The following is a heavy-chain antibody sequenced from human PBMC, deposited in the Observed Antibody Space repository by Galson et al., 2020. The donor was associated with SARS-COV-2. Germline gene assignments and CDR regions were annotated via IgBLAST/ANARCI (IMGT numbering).Heavy chain of an antibody. D-gene: IGHD6-19*01. CDR2: IHYSGST. V-gene: IGHV4-39*01. CDR1: GGSVRSSGKY. Sequence: SETLSLTCTVTGGSVRSSGKYWVWIRQSPGKGLEYIGSIHYSGSTYYNPSLKSRVTTSVDTSKNQVSLKLSSVTAADTAVYYCAGGAYDPVAGHYRDYVMYVGGQGTTVTVSS. J-gene: IGHJ6*02. CDR3: AGGAYDPVAGHYRDYVMYV.